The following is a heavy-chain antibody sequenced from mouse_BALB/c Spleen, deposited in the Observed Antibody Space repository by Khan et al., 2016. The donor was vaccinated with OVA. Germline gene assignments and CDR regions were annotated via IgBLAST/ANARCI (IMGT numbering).Heavy chain of an antibody. Sequence: VQLKESGPELMKPGASVKISCKASGYSFTSYYIHWVKQSHGNSLEWIGYIDPFNGSTSYNQKFKGKATLTVDKFSSTAYMHLSSLTSEDSAVYCGAGHGYVAWFACWGQGTLVTVSA. CDR3: AGHGYVAWFAC. D-gene: IGHD2-2*01. CDR2: IDPFNGST. V-gene: IGHV1-31*01. CDR1: GYSFTSYY. J-gene: IGHJ3*01.